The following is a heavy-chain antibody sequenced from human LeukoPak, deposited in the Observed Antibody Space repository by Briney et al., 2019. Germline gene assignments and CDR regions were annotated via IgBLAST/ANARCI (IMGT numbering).Heavy chain of an antibody. CDR2: IFPSDADT. V-gene: IGHV5-51*01. J-gene: IGHJ3*02. Sequence: GESLHISSTGSGYISSTYCINWTRHMPGKDLEWMGAIFPSDADTKYTPSFQGRVNISADNSITTSYLQWSSLKAADTAIYYCARERPGEDGFDIWGQGTKVTVSS. CDR1: GYISSTYC. CDR3: ARERPGEDGFDI. D-gene: IGHD3-10*01.